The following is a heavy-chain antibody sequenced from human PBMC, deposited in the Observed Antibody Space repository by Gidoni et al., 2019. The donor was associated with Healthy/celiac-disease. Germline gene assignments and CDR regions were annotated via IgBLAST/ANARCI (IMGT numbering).Heavy chain of an antibody. CDR2: IYYSGST. CDR1: GGSISSYY. V-gene: IGHV4-59*01. Sequence: QVQLQESGPGLVKPSETLSLTCTVSGGSISSYYWSWIRQPPGKGLDWIGYIYYSGSTNYNPSLKSRVTISVDTSKNQFSLKLSSVTAADTAVYYCARSGYFDWSSDGSWFDPWGQGTLVTVSS. D-gene: IGHD3-9*01. CDR3: ARSGYFDWSSDGSWFDP. J-gene: IGHJ5*02.